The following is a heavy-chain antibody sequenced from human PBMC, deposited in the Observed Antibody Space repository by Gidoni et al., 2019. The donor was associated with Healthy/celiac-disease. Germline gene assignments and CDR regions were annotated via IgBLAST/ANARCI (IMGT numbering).Heavy chain of an antibody. J-gene: IGHJ6*03. CDR3: AGASSDFWSGYQLRRVGYSYYMDV. CDR2: IYYSGST. CDR1: GGSISSGGYH. D-gene: IGHD3-3*01. Sequence: QVQLQESGPGLVKPSQTLSLTCTVSGGSISSGGYHWSWIRQHPGKGLGWIGYIYYSGSTYYNPSLKSRVTISVDPSKNQFSLKLSSVPAADTAVYYCAGASSDFWSGYQLRRVGYSYYMDVWGKGTTVTVPS. V-gene: IGHV4-31*03.